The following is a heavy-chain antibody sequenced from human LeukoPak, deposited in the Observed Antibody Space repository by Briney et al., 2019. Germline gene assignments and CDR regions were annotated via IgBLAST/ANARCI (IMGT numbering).Heavy chain of an antibody. V-gene: IGHV1-46*01. CDR1: GYTFTSYY. CDR2: INPSGGST. CDR3: ARDGGSSDYYLYYFDY. Sequence: GASVKVSCKASGYTFTSYYMHWVRQAPGQGLEWMGIINPSGGSTSYAQKFQGRVTMTRDTSTSTVYMELSSLRSEDTAVYYCARDGGSSDYYLYYFDYWGQGTLVTVSS. J-gene: IGHJ4*02. D-gene: IGHD3-22*01.